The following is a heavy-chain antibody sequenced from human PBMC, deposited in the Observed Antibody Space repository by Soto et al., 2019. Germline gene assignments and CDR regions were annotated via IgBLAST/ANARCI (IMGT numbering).Heavy chain of an antibody. CDR1: GYSFTSLD. D-gene: IGHD1-26*01. Sequence: QVQLVQSGAEVREPGASVKVSCKASGYSFTSLDINWVRQTAGQGLEWMGWMQPSTGRTGYAQKLQGRVTMTRDTSITTAYMELTTLTSDDTAFYYCARGVGAGVDYWGQGTLVTVSS. J-gene: IGHJ4*02. CDR2: MQPSTGRT. CDR3: ARGVGAGVDY. V-gene: IGHV1-8*01.